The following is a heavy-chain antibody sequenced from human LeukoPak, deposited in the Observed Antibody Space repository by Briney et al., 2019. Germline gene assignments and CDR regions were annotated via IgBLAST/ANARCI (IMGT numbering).Heavy chain of an antibody. CDR1: GFTSSSYS. D-gene: IGHD1-20*01. CDR2: ISSSSSYI. Sequence: PGGSLRLSCAASGFTSSSYSMNWVRQAPGKGLEWVSSISSSSSYIYYADSVKGRFTISRDNAKNSLYLQMNSLRAEDTAVYYCARDLTGTLDWFDPWGQGTLVTVSS. CDR3: ARDLTGTLDWFDP. V-gene: IGHV3-21*01. J-gene: IGHJ5*02.